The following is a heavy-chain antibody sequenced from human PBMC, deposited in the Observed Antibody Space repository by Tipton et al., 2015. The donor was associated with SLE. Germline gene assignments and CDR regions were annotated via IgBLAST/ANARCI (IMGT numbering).Heavy chain of an antibody. D-gene: IGHD1-20*01. CDR2: ISGYDGNT. CDR1: GYTFASYD. CDR3: ARDRAPNWKSRADY. J-gene: IGHJ4*02. V-gene: IGHV1-18*01. Sequence: QVQLVQSGAEVKKPGASVKVSCKASGYTFASYDINWVRQAPRQGLEWMGWISGYDGNTFYAQRFQDRVTMTTDLSTSTAYMELRSPTSDDTGVYYCARDRAPNWKSRADYWGQGTLVSVSP.